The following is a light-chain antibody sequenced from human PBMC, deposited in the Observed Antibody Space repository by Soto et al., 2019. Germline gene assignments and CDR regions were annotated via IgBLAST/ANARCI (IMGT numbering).Light chain of an antibody. J-gene: IGKJ5*01. V-gene: IGKV3D-15*01. CDR1: QSVRTK. CDR3: QQYNTWPAEIT. Sequence: ETVMTQPPATLSVSPGERATLSCRASQSVRTKVAWYQQTPGQAPRLLIYGASSRATGIPARFSGSGSGTEFTLTISSLQSEDSAVYYCQQYNTWPAEITFGQGTRLEI. CDR2: GAS.